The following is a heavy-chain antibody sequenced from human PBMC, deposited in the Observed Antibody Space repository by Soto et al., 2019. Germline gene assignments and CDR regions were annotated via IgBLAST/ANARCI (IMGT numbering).Heavy chain of an antibody. V-gene: IGHV4-59*08. D-gene: IGHD4-4*01. CDR2: IFDSGNA. J-gene: IGHJ4*02. CDR3: ARHRRTTVAKFYCDN. CDR1: GDSINSYC. Sequence: SETLAITCTVSGDSINSYCWSWIRQPPGKGLEWIAYIFDSGNANYNPSLKSRVTISVDTSKNQFSLKLTSVTAADTAVYYCARHRRTTVAKFYCDNWGQGALVTGS.